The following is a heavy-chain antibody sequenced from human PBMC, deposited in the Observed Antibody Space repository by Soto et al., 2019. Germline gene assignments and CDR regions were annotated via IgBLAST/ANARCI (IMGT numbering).Heavy chain of an antibody. CDR1: GFTFSSDW. CDR2: IKQDGSGK. J-gene: IGHJ3*02. D-gene: IGHD3-10*01. V-gene: IGHV3-7*01. Sequence: SLRLSCAASGFTFSSDWMSWVRQAPVKGLEWVANIKQDGSGKDYVDPVKGRLTISRDNAKNSLYLQMNSLRAEDTAVYYCARDGHEWLWFGERAFDIWGQGTMVTVAS. CDR3: ARDGHEWLWFGERAFDI.